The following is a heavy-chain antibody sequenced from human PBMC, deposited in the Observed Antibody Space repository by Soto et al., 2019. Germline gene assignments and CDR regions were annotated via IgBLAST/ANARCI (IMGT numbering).Heavy chain of an antibody. J-gene: IGHJ4*02. V-gene: IGHV1-46*01. Sequence: ASVKVSCKASGYTFTSYSMHWVRQAPGQGLEWMGIINPSGGSTSYAQKFQGRVTMTRDTSTSTVYMELSSLRSEDTAVYYCARRENGGKIDYWGQGTLVTVSS. D-gene: IGHD2-15*01. CDR2: INPSGGST. CDR1: GYTFTSYS. CDR3: ARRENGGKIDY.